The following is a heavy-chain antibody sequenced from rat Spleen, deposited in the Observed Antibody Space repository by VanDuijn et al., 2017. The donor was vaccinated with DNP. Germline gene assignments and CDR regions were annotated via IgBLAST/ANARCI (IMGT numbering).Heavy chain of an antibody. CDR1: EFTFSDYY. V-gene: IGHV5-25*01. Sequence: EVQLVESGGGLMQPGRSMKLSCTALEFTFSDYYMAWVRQAPTKGLEWVASISPGGGTTSYRDSVMGRFTISRYDANSTLYLQMDSLRSEDTATYYCARRGTVMSFDYWGQGVMVTVSS. J-gene: IGHJ2*01. CDR3: ARRGTVMSFDY. D-gene: IGHD1-12*01. CDR2: ISPGGGTT.